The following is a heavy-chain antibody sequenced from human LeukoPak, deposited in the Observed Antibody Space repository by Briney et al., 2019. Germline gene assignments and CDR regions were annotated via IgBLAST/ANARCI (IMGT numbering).Heavy chain of an antibody. CDR2: INGDGSAT. CDR3: AREEEMATNTDY. Sequence: GGSLRLSCAASGFTFRRHWMHWVRQAPGKGLVWVSRINGDGSATYYADSVKGRFSISRDNPKNTLYLHMHSLRGDDTAVYYCAREEEMATNTDYWGQGTLVTVSS. CDR1: GFTFRRHW. D-gene: IGHD5-24*01. V-gene: IGHV3-74*01. J-gene: IGHJ4*02.